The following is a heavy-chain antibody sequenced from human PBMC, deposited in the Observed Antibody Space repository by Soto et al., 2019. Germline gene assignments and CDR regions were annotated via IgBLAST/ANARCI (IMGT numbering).Heavy chain of an antibody. CDR2: ISYDGKDA. V-gene: IGHV3-30*18. D-gene: IGHD2-15*01. CDR1: GFSFKSHG. J-gene: IGHJ4*02. CDR3: AKDHRNGGSRVDY. Sequence: QVQLVESGGGVFQPGRSLRLSCAVAGFSFKSHGMHWVRQAPGKGLEWVAFISYDGKDANYADSVKGRFTISRDNSKDALYLQMGSLRGEDTAVYFCAKDHRNGGSRVDYWGQGTLVTVSS.